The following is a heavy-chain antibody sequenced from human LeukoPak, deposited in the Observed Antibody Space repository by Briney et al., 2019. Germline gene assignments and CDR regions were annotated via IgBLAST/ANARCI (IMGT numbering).Heavy chain of an antibody. CDR3: AKNPYEYYFDY. Sequence: GASVKVSCKASGYTFTGYYMHWVRQAPGQGLEWMGWINPNSGDTNYAQKFQGRVTMTRDTFIRTAYMELSGLRSDDTAVYYCAKNPYEYYFDYWGQGTLVTVSS. CDR1: GYTFTGYY. J-gene: IGHJ4*02. V-gene: IGHV1-2*02. CDR2: INPNSGDT. D-gene: IGHD5-12*01.